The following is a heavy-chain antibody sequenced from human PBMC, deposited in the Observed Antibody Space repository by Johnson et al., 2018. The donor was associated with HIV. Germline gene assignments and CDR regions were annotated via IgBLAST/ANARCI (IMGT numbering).Heavy chain of an antibody. V-gene: IGHV3-33*01. D-gene: IGHD3-22*01. CDR1: GFTFSSYG. CDR3: ARERVHDKSGLDAFDI. J-gene: IGHJ3*02. CDR2: IWYDGSNK. Sequence: QVQLVESGGGVVQPGRSLRLSCAASGFTFSSYGMHWVRQAPGKGLEWVAVIWYDGSNKYHADSVKGRFTISRDNSKNTLFLQMNSLRAEDTAVYYCARERVHDKSGLDAFDIWGQGTMVTVSS.